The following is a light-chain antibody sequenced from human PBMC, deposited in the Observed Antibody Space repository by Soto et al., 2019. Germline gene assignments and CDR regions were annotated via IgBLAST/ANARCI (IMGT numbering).Light chain of an antibody. Sequence: EIVLTQSPGTLSLSPGERATLSCMASQSVYYNYLAWYQQKPGQAPRLVIYGASNRATGIPDRFSASGSGTDFTLTISRLEPEDFAVYYCQQYISSPLTFGQGTRLEIK. CDR1: QSVYYNY. J-gene: IGKJ5*01. CDR3: QQYISSPLT. CDR2: GAS. V-gene: IGKV3-20*01.